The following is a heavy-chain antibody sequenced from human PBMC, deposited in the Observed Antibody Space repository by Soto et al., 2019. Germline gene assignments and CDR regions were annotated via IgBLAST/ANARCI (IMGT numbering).Heavy chain of an antibody. J-gene: IGHJ4*02. CDR2: VSATSGYI. V-gene: IGHV3-21*01. CDR1: GFTFRSYS. D-gene: IGHD3-22*01. CDR3: ARSDYYDTSAYPRPFDY. Sequence: GGSLRLSCAASGFTFRSYSMNWVRQAPGKGQEWVSSVSATSGYIYYADSVKGRFTISRDNAKNSLYLQLNSLRAEDTALYYCARSDYYDTSAYPRPFDYWGQGTLVTVSS.